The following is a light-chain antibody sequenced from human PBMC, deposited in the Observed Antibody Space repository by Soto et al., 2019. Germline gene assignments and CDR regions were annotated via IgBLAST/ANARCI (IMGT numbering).Light chain of an antibody. CDR3: GTWDSSLSAYV. CDR2: ENN. CDR1: SSNIGKNY. J-gene: IGLJ1*01. Sequence: QSVLTQPPSVSAAPGQKVTISCSGSSSNIGKNYVSWYQQLPGTAPKLLIYENNKRPSGIPDRFSGSKSGTSATLGITGLQAGDEADYYGGTWDSSLSAYVFGTGTKVTGL. V-gene: IGLV1-51*02.